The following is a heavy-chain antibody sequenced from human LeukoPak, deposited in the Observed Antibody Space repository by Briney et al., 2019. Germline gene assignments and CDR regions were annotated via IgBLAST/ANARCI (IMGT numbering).Heavy chain of an antibody. Sequence: GGSLRLSCLGSDFIFTKYWMTWVRQAPGKGLEWVAHIQQGGSEKYYVDSVKGRFTISRDNARNSLHLQMNSLRAEDTALYYCATEAYYHFDYWGQGTLVTVSS. V-gene: IGHV3-7*01. D-gene: IGHD3-10*01. J-gene: IGHJ4*02. CDR3: ATEAYYHFDY. CDR1: DFIFTKYW. CDR2: IQQGGSEK.